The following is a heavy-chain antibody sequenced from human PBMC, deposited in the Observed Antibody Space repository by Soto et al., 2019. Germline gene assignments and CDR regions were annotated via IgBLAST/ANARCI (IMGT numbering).Heavy chain of an antibody. CDR3: ARGPYYYGSGSYSDY. J-gene: IGHJ4*02. CDR1: GFTFSSYW. V-gene: IGHV3-7*01. CDR2: IKQDGSEK. Sequence: GGSLRLSCAASGFTFSSYWMSWVRQAPGKGLEWVANIKQDGSEKYYVDSVKGRFTISRDNAKNSLYLQMNSLRAEDTAVYYCARGPYYYGSGSYSDYWGQGTLVTVSS. D-gene: IGHD3-10*01.